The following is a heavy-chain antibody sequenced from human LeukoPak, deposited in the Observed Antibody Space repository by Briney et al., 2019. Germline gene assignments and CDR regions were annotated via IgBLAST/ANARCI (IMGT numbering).Heavy chain of an antibody. D-gene: IGHD2-15*01. J-gene: IGHJ6*04. CDR3: ASCSPGPYYYYGIDV. Sequence: SVKVSCKASGGTFSSYAISWVRQAPGQGLEWMGGIIPIFGTANYAQKFQGRVTITADKSTSTAYMELSSLRSEDTAVYYCASCSPGPYYYYGIDVCGKGTTVTVSS. V-gene: IGHV1-69*06. CDR2: IIPIFGTA. CDR1: GGTFSSYA.